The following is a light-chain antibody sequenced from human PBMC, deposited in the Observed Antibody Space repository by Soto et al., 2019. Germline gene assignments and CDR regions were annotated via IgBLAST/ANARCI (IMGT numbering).Light chain of an antibody. J-gene: IGLJ1*01. V-gene: IGLV2-14*01. CDR2: EVT. CDR1: SSDVGGYNY. Sequence: QSVLTQPASVSGSPGQSITISCTSTSSDVGGYNYVSWYQQYPGKDPKLMIYEVTHRPSGIYNRFSGSKSGHTASLTISELHADPAPRYYCRSYTTYSLYVFGPGTKVTAL. CDR3: RSYTTYSLYV.